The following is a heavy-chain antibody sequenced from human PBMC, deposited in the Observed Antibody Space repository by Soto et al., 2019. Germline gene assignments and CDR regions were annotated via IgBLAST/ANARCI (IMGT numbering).Heavy chain of an antibody. V-gene: IGHV1-3*01. D-gene: IGHD2-21*02. J-gene: IGHJ6*02. Sequence: QVQLVQSGAEVKKPGASVKVSCKASGYTFTSYAMHWVRQAPGQRLGWMGWINAGNGNTKYSQKFQGRVTITRDTTASTAYMELSSLRSEDTAVYYCARVVVVTADYYYYGMDVWGQGTTVTVSS. CDR2: INAGNGNT. CDR3: ARVVVVTADYYYYGMDV. CDR1: GYTFTSYA.